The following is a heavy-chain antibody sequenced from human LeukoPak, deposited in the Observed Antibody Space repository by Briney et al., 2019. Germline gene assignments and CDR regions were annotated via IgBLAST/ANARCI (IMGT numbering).Heavy chain of an antibody. D-gene: IGHD2-2*01. Sequence: GGSLRLSCAASGFTFSSYGMHWVRPAPGKGLEWVAVIWYDGSNKYYADSVKGRFTISRDNSKNTLYLQMNSLRAEDTAVYYCARSRAVVPAAKSNYYGMDVWGQGTTVTVSS. J-gene: IGHJ6*02. V-gene: IGHV3-33*01. CDR3: ARSRAVVPAAKSNYYGMDV. CDR1: GFTFSSYG. CDR2: IWYDGSNK.